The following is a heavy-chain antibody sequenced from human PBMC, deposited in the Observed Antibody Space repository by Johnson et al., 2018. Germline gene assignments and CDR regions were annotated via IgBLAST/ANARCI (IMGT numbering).Heavy chain of an antibody. J-gene: IGHJ3*01. V-gene: IGHV3-23*04. D-gene: IGHD6-6*01. CDR2: VGGTGTT. CDR3: AKRRSSGSSRDEAFDV. CDR1: GFIFSDYA. Sequence: VQLVESGGGLVQPGGSLRLSCAASGFIFSDYAVSWVRQAPGKGLEWVSVVGGTGTTFYADSVKGRFTSSRDNSKNPLYLQMNSLREEDTAIYDCAKRRSSGSSRDEAFDVWGQGTMVTVSS.